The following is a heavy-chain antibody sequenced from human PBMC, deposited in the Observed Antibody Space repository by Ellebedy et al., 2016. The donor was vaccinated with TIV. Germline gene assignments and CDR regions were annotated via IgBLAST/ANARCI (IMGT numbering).Heavy chain of an antibody. CDR3: ARDRISASGIFDY. D-gene: IGHD6-13*01. CDR1: GFTFGSYG. CDR2: IWYDGSEK. Sequence: GGSLRLSCAAAGFTFGSYGMHWVRQAPGKGLEWVAVIWYDGSEKYYADSVKGRFSISRDNSKNTLYLQMNSLRAEDTAVYYCARDRISASGIFDYWGQGTLVTVSS. V-gene: IGHV3-33*08. J-gene: IGHJ4*02.